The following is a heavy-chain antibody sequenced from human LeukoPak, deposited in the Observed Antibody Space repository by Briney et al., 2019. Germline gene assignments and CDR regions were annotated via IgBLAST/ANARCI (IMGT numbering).Heavy chain of an antibody. J-gene: IGHJ4*02. CDR2: IKQDGSEK. CDR3: ASDPGPSDY. V-gene: IGHV3-7*04. CDR1: GFTFSSIW. Sequence: GGSLRLSCAVSGFTFSSIWMTWVRQAPGQGLEWVANIKQDGSEKYYVDSVKGRFTISRDNAKNSLYLQMDSLRAEDTAVYYCASDPGPSDYWGQGTLVTVSS. D-gene: IGHD3-10*01.